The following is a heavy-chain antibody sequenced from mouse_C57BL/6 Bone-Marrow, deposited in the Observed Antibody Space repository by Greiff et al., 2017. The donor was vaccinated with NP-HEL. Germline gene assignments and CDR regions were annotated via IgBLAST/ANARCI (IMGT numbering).Heavy chain of an antibody. V-gene: IGHV10-1*01. D-gene: IGHD1-1*01. CDR2: IRSKSNNYAT. Sequence: EVKLMESGGGLVQPKGSLKLSCAASGFSFNTYAMNWVRQAPGKGLEWVARIRSKSNNYATYYADSVKDRFTISRDDSESMLYLQMNNLKTEDTAMYYCVRQALLPKWYFDVWGTGTTVTVSS. CDR3: VRQALLPKWYFDV. J-gene: IGHJ1*03. CDR1: GFSFNTYA.